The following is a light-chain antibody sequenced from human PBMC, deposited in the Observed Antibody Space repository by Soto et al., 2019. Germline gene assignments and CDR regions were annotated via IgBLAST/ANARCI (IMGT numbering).Light chain of an antibody. CDR1: SSDVGVYNY. CDR2: EVS. Sequence: QYALTQPASVSGSPGQSITISCTGNSSDVGVYNYVSWYQQHPGKAPKLMIYEVSNRPSGVSNRFSGSKSGNTASLTISGLQSEDEADYYCSSYTTSATLVFGGGTKLTVL. CDR3: SSYTTSATLV. V-gene: IGLV2-14*01. J-gene: IGLJ3*02.